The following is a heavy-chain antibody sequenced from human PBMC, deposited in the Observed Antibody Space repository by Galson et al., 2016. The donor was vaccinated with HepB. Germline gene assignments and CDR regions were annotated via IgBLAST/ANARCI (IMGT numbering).Heavy chain of an antibody. D-gene: IGHD6-13*01. J-gene: IGHJ4*02. CDR3: AGGGLAMRSFDY. CDR1: GLSFTGFS. CDR2: INHSGST. V-gene: IGHV4-34*01. Sequence: SETLSLTCGVYGLSFTGFSWSWIRQSPGKGLEWIGEINHSGSTNFNPSLKSRATISVDTSKRQFSLRLSSVTAADTAVYYCAGGGLAMRSFDYWDQGTLVTVSS.